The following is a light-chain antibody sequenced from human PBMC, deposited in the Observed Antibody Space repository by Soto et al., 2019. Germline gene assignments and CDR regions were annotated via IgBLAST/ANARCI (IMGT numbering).Light chain of an antibody. Sequence: EIVLTQSPGTLSLSPGEKASLSCRASQSISSSYLAWYQQKPGQAPRLLIYGASSRATGIPDKFSGSGSGTDITLTISRLEPEDFAVYYCQQYVSPPRTFGQGTKLDIK. J-gene: IGKJ2*01. CDR1: QSISSSY. CDR2: GAS. CDR3: QQYVSPPRT. V-gene: IGKV3-20*01.